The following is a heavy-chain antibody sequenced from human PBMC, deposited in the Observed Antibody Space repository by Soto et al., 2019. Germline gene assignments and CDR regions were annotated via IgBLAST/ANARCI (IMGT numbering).Heavy chain of an antibody. V-gene: IGHV4-31*02. Sequence: SETLSLTCTVSGGSISSGGYYWSWIRQHPGKGLEWIGYIYYSGSTYYNPSLKSRVTISVDTSKNQFSLKLSSVTAADTAVYYCARSKRGTTVTTFDYWGQGTLVTVSS. J-gene: IGHJ4*02. CDR3: ARSKRGTTVTTFDY. CDR2: IYYSGST. D-gene: IGHD4-17*01. CDR1: GGSISSGGYY.